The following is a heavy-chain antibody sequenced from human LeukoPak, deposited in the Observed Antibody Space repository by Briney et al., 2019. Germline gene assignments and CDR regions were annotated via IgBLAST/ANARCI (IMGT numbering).Heavy chain of an antibody. CDR2: ISSTSTYI. CDR3: ARFETVAAKPLEY. J-gene: IGHJ4*02. V-gene: IGHV3-21*01. D-gene: IGHD6-19*01. Sequence: GGSLRLSCAAPGFTFSSYSMNWVRQAPGKGLDWVSSISSTSTYILYADSVKGRFTISRDNARNSLYLQMNSLRAEDTAVYYCARFETVAAKPLEYWGQGTLVTVSS. CDR1: GFTFSSYS.